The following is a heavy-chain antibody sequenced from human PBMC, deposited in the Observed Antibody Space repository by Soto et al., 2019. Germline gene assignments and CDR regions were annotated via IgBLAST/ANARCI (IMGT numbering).Heavy chain of an antibody. D-gene: IGHD3-22*01. CDR3: ARLYYDSSDYYYFDY. CDR1: GDSISTYY. J-gene: IGHJ4*02. Sequence: LSLTCTVSGDSISTYYWSWIRQPPGRGLEWIGYIFHSGSTNYNPSLKSRVTISVDTSKNQFSLKLSSVTAADTAVYYCARLYYDSSDYYYFDYWGQGTLVTVSS. V-gene: IGHV4-59*08. CDR2: IFHSGST.